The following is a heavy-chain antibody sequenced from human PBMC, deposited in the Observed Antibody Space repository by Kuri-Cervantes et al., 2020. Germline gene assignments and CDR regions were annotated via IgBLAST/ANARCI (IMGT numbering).Heavy chain of an antibody. V-gene: IGHV3-30-3*01. CDR2: ISYDGSNK. CDR3: ARNTVGRAYFDY. Sequence: GESLKISCAASGFTFSSYAMHWVRQAPGKGLEWVAVISYDGSNKYYADSVKGRFTISRDNSKNTLYLQMNSLRAEDTAVYFCARNTVGRAYFDYWGQGSLVTVSS. J-gene: IGHJ4*02. CDR1: GFTFSSYA. D-gene: IGHD4-23*01.